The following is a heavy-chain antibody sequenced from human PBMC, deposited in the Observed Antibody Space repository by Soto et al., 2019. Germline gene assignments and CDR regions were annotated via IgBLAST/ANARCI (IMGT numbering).Heavy chain of an antibody. D-gene: IGHD6-13*01. Sequence: QMQLVQSGPEVKKPGTSVKVSCKASGFTFTSSAVQWVRQARGQRLEWIGWIGVGSGNTNYAQKFQERVTITRDMSTSTAYMELSSLRSEDTAVYYCAPATFGGQQLGYWGQGTLVTVSS. CDR1: GFTFTSSA. J-gene: IGHJ4*02. V-gene: IGHV1-58*01. CDR2: IGVGSGNT. CDR3: APATFGGQQLGY.